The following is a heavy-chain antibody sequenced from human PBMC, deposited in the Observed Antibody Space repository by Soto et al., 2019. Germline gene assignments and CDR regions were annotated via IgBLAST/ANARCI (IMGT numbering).Heavy chain of an antibody. CDR1: GFTFSGSA. J-gene: IGHJ5*02. Sequence: PGGSLRLSCAASGFTFSGSAMHWVRQASGKGLEWVGRIRSKADSYATAYAASVKGRFTISRDDSKNTAYLQMNSLKTEDTAVHYCTSSSIAARPDPWGQGTLVTVSS. V-gene: IGHV3-73*01. CDR2: IRSKADSYAT. CDR3: TSSSIAARPDP. D-gene: IGHD6-6*01.